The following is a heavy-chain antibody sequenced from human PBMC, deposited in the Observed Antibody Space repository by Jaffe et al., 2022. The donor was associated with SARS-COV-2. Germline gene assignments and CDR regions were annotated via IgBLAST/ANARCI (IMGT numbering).Heavy chain of an antibody. D-gene: IGHD4-17*01. CDR1: GGSISSGSYY. J-gene: IGHJ5*02. Sequence: QVQLQESGPGLVKPSQTLSLTCTVSGGSISSGSYYWSWIRQPAGKGLEWIGRIYTSGSTNYNPSLKSRVTISVDTSKNQFSLKLSSVTAADTAVYYCARVPYGKTVGADYNWFDPWGQGTLVTVSS. CDR2: IYTSGST. CDR3: ARVPYGKTVGADYNWFDP. V-gene: IGHV4-61*02.